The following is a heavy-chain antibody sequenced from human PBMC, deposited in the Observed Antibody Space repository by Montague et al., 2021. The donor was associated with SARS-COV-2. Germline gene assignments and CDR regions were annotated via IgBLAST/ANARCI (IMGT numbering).Heavy chain of an antibody. CDR3: VRQPGQWVPGEWFWFDP. Sequence: SETLSLTCTVSGGSISSTSYYWGWIRQPPGKGLEWIGSIYYSGSTYYNPSLKSPVTISVDTSKNQFSLKLSSVTAADAAVYYCVRQPGQWVPGEWFWFDPWGQGTLVTVSS. V-gene: IGHV4-39*01. CDR1: GGSISSTSYY. D-gene: IGHD6-19*01. J-gene: IGHJ5*02. CDR2: IYYSGST.